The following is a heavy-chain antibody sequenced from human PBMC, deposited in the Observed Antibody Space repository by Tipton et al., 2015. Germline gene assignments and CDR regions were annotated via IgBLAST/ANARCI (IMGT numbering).Heavy chain of an antibody. CDR1: GFTFSLYW. CDR3: VRSIGWGFDP. Sequence: SLRLSCEASGFTFSLYWMHWVRQVPGKGLMWVSRINSDGSVTDHADSVKGRFTISRDNAKNTLYLQMNSLSVEDTAVYYCVRSIGWGFDPWRQGTLVTVSS. V-gene: IGHV3-74*01. CDR2: INSDGSVT. D-gene: IGHD1-26*01. J-gene: IGHJ5*02.